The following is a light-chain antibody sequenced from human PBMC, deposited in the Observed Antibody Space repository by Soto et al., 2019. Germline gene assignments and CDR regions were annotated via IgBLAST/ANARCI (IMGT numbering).Light chain of an antibody. J-gene: IGLJ1*01. CDR1: SSDVGGYNY. V-gene: IGLV2-8*01. CDR3: SSYAGSNNFDV. Sequence: QSVLTQPPSASGSPGQSVIISCTGTSSDVGGYNYVSWYQQHPGKAPKLMIYEVFKRPSGVPDRFSGSKSGNTASLTVSGLQAEDEADYYCSSYAGSNNFDVFGPGTKVTVL. CDR2: EVF.